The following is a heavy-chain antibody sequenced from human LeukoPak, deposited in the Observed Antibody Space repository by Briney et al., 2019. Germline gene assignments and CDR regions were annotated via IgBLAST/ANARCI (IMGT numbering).Heavy chain of an antibody. D-gene: IGHD3-3*01. Sequence: GGSLRLSCAASRFSISTYAMSWVRQAPGKGLEWVSAISGSGASTYYADSVKGRFTISRDNSKNTLYLQMNSLRAEDTAVYYCARGARDYDFWSGYYHTGYYFDYWGQGTLVTVSS. CDR3: ARGARDYDFWSGYYHTGYYFDY. CDR2: ISGSGAST. J-gene: IGHJ4*02. CDR1: RFSISTYA. V-gene: IGHV3-23*01.